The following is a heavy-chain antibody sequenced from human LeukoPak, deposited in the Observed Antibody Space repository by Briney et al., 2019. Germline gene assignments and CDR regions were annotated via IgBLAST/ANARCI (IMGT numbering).Heavy chain of an antibody. Sequence: ASVKVSCKASGYTFSNNGISWVRQAPGQGLEWMGWVSPSDGETNYAQKVQGRVTMTTDTSTSTVYMELRSLKSDDTAVYYCASGTGDYGDYGGGTFDYWGQGTLVTVSS. J-gene: IGHJ4*02. CDR1: GYTFSNNG. CDR3: ASGTGDYGDYGGGTFDY. D-gene: IGHD4-17*01. V-gene: IGHV1-18*01. CDR2: VSPSDGET.